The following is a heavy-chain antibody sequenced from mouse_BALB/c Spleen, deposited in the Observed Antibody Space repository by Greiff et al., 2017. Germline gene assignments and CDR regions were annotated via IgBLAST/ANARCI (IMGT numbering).Heavy chain of an antibody. V-gene: IGHV5-4*02. CDR3: ARDDLS. J-gene: IGHJ4*01. CDR2: ISDGGSYT. D-gene: IGHD2-13*01. Sequence: DVHLVESGGGLVKPGGSLKLSCAASGFTFSDYYMYWVRQTPEKRLEWVATISDGGSYTYYPDSVKGRFTISRDNAKNNLYLQMSSLKSEDTAMYYCARDDLSWGQGTSVTVSS. CDR1: GFTFSDYY.